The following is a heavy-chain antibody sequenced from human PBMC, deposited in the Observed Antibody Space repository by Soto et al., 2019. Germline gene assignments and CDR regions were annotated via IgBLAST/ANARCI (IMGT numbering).Heavy chain of an antibody. V-gene: IGHV4-39*02. Sequence: PSETLSLTCTVSGGSISSSSSYWGWIRQPPGKGLEWIGSIYYSGSTYYNPSLKSRVTISVDTSKNQFSLKLSSVTAADTAVYYCARVSPPQQQPKKRLYYYYYGMDVWGQGTTVTVSS. D-gene: IGHD6-13*01. CDR3: ARVSPPQQQPKKRLYYYYYGMDV. J-gene: IGHJ6*02. CDR1: GGSISSSSSY. CDR2: IYYSGST.